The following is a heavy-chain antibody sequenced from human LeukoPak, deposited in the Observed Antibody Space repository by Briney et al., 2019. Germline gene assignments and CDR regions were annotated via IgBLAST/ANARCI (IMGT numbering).Heavy chain of an antibody. Sequence: ASVKVSCKASGYTFTSYYVHRVRQAPGQGLEWMGIINPSGSSTSYAQKFQGRITMTSDTSTTTVYMQMRSLRSDDTAVYYCARDRGKREDAIPPWSVPDYWGQGSLVTVSS. CDR2: INPSGSST. J-gene: IGHJ4*02. CDR1: GYTFTSYY. D-gene: IGHD2-8*01. CDR3: ARDRGKREDAIPPWSVPDY. V-gene: IGHV1-46*01.